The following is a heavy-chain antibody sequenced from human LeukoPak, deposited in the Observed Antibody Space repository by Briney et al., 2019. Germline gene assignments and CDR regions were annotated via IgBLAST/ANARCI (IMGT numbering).Heavy chain of an antibody. Sequence: SVKVSCKASGGTFSSYAISWVRQAPGQGLEWMGRIIPILGIANYAQKFQGRVTITADKSTSTPYMELSSLRSEDTAVYYCARGRQRVTTHPEDAFDIWGQGTMVTVSP. V-gene: IGHV1-69*04. D-gene: IGHD4-17*01. CDR1: GGTFSSYA. CDR3: ARGRQRVTTHPEDAFDI. CDR2: IIPILGIA. J-gene: IGHJ3*02.